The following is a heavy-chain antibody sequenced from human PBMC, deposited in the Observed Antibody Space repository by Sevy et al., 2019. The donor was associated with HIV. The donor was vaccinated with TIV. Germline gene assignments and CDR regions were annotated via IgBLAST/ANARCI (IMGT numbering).Heavy chain of an antibody. CDR1: GFTFSSYG. V-gene: IGHV3-33*01. Sequence: GGSLRLSCAASGFTFSSYGMHWVRQAPGKGLEWLTIIWYDGSDKYYADSVKGRFTISRDNSRNTLYLQMNSLRAEDTAVYYCARDFSDRAFDYWGQGTLVTVSS. CDR3: ARDFSDRAFDY. D-gene: IGHD3-22*01. CDR2: IWYDGSDK. J-gene: IGHJ4*02.